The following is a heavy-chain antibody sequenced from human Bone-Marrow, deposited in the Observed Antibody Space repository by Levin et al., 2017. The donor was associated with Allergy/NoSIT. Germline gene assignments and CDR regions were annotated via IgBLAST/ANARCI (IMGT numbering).Heavy chain of an antibody. V-gene: IGHV4-59*01. J-gene: IGHJ2*01. CDR1: GGSISGYY. D-gene: IGHD4-17*01. Sequence: KTSETLSLTCPVSGGSISGYYWNWIRQPPGKGLEWMGSVSESGSIDYNPSLKSRVTISVDTSRNQFSLSLTSVTPADTAVYFCARGGDYGDYVRSYRYFDLWGRGTLVTVSA. CDR2: VSESGSI. CDR3: ARGGDYGDYVRSYRYFDL.